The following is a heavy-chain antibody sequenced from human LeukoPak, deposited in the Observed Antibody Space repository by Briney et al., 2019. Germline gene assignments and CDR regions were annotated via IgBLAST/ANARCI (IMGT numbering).Heavy chain of an antibody. V-gene: IGHV3-23*01. CDR1: GFTFSSYA. J-gene: IGHJ4*02. CDR2: ISGGGGAT. Sequence: PGRSLRLSCAASGFTFSSYAMHWVRQAPGKGLEWVSGISGGGGATYSADSVKGRFTISRDNSKNTMYLQMKSLRVEDTALYYCATISGNFDYLDYWGQGTLVTVST. CDR3: ATISGNFDYLDY. D-gene: IGHD1-26*01.